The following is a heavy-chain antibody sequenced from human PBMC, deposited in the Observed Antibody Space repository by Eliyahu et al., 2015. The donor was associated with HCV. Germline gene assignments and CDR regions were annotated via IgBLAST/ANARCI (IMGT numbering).Heavy chain of an antibody. V-gene: IGHV4-59*01. Sequence: QVQLQESGPGLVKPSETLSLTCTVSGDSISSYYWSWIRQPPGKGLEWIGYIYSSGSTNYNPPLKSRVTISVDTSKNQFSLKLNSVTAADTAVYYCARARTSGFTFFGVVIGFDPWGQGTLVTVSS. D-gene: IGHD3-3*01. CDR2: IYSSGST. CDR3: ARARTSGFTFFGVVIGFDP. CDR1: GDSISSYY. J-gene: IGHJ5*02.